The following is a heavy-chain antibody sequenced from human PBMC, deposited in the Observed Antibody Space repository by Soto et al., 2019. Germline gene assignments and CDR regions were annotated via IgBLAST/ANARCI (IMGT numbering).Heavy chain of an antibody. CDR3: ARHSSYYDFWSGSSGGWFDP. CDR1: GYSFTSYW. D-gene: IGHD3-3*01. Sequence: GESLKISCKGSGYSFTSYWIGWVRQMPGKGLEWKGIIYPGDSDTRYSPSFQGQVTISADKSISTAYLQWSSLKASDTAMYYCARHSSYYDFWSGSSGGWFDPWGQGTLVTVSS. CDR2: IYPGDSDT. V-gene: IGHV5-51*01. J-gene: IGHJ5*02.